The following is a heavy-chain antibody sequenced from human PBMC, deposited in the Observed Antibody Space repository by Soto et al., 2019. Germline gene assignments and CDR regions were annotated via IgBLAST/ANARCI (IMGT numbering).Heavy chain of an antibody. J-gene: IGHJ3*01. CDR3: ARRRVRAHLPLAGRIGA. V-gene: IGHV1-69*13. Sequence: GSSVKVSCKASGGTFSSYAISWVRQAPGQGLEWMGGIIPIFGTANYAQKFQGRVTITADESTSTAYMELSSLRSEDTAVYYCARRRVRAHLPLAGRIGAWGQGTKV. CDR1: GGTFSSYA. CDR2: IIPIFGTA. D-gene: IGHD2-15*01.